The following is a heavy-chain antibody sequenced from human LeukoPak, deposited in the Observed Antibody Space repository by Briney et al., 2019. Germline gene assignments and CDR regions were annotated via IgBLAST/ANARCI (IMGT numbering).Heavy chain of an antibody. D-gene: IGHD3-10*01. J-gene: IGHJ4*02. CDR1: GGSISSYY. V-gene: IGHV4-59*12. CDR2: IYYSGST. Sequence: PSETLSLTCTVSGGSISSYYWSWIRQPPGKGLEWIGYIYYSGSTKYNPSLKSRVTISVDTSKNQFSLKLSSVTAADTAVYYCARVSLVRGTPDYYFDYWGQGTLVTVSS. CDR3: ARVSLVRGTPDYYFDY.